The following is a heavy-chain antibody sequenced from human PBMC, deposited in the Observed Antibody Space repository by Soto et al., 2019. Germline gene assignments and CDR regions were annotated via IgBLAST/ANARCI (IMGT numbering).Heavy chain of an antibody. J-gene: IGHJ4*02. V-gene: IGHV3-23*01. CDR3: AKNPWFTYATPSTFDY. CDR2: ISGSGGSK. Sequence: EVQLLESGGGLVQPGGSLRLSCAASGFTFSNSAMSWVRQAPGKGLEWVSAISGSGGSKYYADSVKGRFTISRDNSKNALYLQMNSLRAEDTVVYYCAKNPWFTYATPSTFDYWGQGTLFTVSS. CDR1: GFTFSNSA. D-gene: IGHD2-15*01.